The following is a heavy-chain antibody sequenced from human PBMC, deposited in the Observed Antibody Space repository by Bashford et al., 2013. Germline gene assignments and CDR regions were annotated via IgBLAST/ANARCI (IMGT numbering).Heavy chain of an antibody. J-gene: IGHJ6*02. D-gene: IGHD4-11*01. CDR2: IYYSGST. Sequence: SETLSLTCTVSGGSISSGGYYWSWIRQHPGKGLEWIGYIYYSGSTYYNPSLKSRVTISVDTSKNQFSLKLSSVTAADTAVYYCARESRGDYRDLTYYYYGMDVWGQGTTVTVSS. CDR3: ARESRGDYRDLTYYYYGMDV. V-gene: IGHV4-31*03. CDR1: GGSISSGGYY.